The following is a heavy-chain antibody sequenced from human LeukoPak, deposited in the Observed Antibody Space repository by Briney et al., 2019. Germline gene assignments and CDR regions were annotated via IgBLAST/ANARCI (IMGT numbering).Heavy chain of an antibody. Sequence: GGSLRLSCAASGFTVSSKYMGCVRQAPGKGLEWVSVIHPGGTIYYADSVKGTFTISRDNSKNTLYLEMNTLRVEDTAVYYCAMYRSAWYAAYWGQGTLVTVSS. CDR3: AMYRSAWYAAY. CDR1: GFTVSSKY. D-gene: IGHD6-19*01. V-gene: IGHV3-66*01. J-gene: IGHJ4*02. CDR2: IHPGGTI.